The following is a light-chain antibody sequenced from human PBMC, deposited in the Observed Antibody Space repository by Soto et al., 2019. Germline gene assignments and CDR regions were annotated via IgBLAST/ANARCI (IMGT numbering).Light chain of an antibody. CDR3: QVWDSSSDSYA. V-gene: IGLV3-21*04. J-gene: IGLJ1*01. Sequence: SYELTQPPSVSVAPGKTARITCGGNNIGSKSVHWYQQKPGQAPVLVIYYDSDRPSGIPERFSGSNSGNTATLTISRVEAGDEADYYCQVWDSSSDSYAFGTGTKLTVL. CDR2: YDS. CDR1: NIGSKS.